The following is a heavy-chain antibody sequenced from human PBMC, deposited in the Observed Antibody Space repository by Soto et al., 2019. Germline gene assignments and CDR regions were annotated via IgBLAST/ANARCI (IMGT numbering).Heavy chain of an antibody. V-gene: IGHV4-34*01. CDR1: GESFSGHI. CDR2: INHSGSA. D-gene: IGHD6-19*01. Sequence: QVQLQQSGAGLLKPSETLSLTCAVYGESFSGHIWTWIRRTPGKGLQWIGQINHSGSASYNPSLKSRVTISVHTSNSQFSLELSSVTAADTAVYYCARGLITGSHYSGGWYYFDSWGQGTQVTVSS. J-gene: IGHJ4*02. CDR3: ARGLITGSHYSGGWYYFDS.